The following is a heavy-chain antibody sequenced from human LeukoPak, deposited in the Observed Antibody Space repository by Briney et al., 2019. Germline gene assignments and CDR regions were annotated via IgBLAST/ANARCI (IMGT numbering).Heavy chain of an antibody. V-gene: IGHV3-23*01. Sequence: GGSLRLSCAASGFTFSSYAMSWVRQAPGKGLEWVSAISGSGGSTYYADSVKGRFTISRDNSKNTLYLQMNSLRSDDTAVYYCARDVEYYYDSSGYYQPGGYYFDYWGQGTLVTVSS. CDR3: ARDVEYYYDSSGYYQPGGYYFDY. CDR2: ISGSGGST. J-gene: IGHJ4*02. CDR1: GFTFSSYA. D-gene: IGHD3-22*01.